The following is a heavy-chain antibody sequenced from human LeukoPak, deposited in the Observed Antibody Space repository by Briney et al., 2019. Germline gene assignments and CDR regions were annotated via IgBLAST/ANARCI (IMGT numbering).Heavy chain of an antibody. CDR2: ISGSGGST. V-gene: IGHV3-23*01. J-gene: IGHJ4*02. Sequence: GGSVRLPCAVSGFTFSSYAMSWVRQAPGKGLEWVSAISGSGGSTYYADSVKGRFTISRDNSKNTLYLQMNSLRAEDTAVYYCAKGLGSYYSAGGYWGQGTLVTVSS. CDR3: AKGLGSYYSAGGY. D-gene: IGHD3-10*01. CDR1: GFTFSSYA.